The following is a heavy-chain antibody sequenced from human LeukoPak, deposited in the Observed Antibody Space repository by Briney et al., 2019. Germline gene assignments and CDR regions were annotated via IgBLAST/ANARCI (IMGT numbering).Heavy chain of an antibody. CDR3: NNGDYPPWYSGY. CDR1: GFTFDQYA. V-gene: IGHV3-49*04. CDR2: IRSKVYGGTT. Sequence: GASVRLSCTASGFTFDQYAVSWVRQAPGKGLDWLGFIRSKVYGGTTEYAASVKDRIIISRDDSKSIAYLQVNSLKTEDTAIYYCNNGDYPPWYSGYWGQGTLVTVSS. D-gene: IGHD4-17*01. J-gene: IGHJ4*02.